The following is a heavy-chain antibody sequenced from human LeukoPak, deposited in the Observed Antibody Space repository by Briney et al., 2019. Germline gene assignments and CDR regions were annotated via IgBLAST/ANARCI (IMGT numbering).Heavy chain of an antibody. Sequence: GGSLRLSCAASGFTFSDYSMNWVRQAPGKGLEWVSSISSSGSYIYYVDSVKGRFTISRDNAKNSLYLQMNSLRPEDTAVYYCAKGEYCSRTSCSTPEFDYWGQGTLVTVSS. CDR1: GFTFSDYS. CDR3: AKGEYCSRTSCSTPEFDY. D-gene: IGHD2-2*01. V-gene: IGHV3-21*04. CDR2: ISSSGSYI. J-gene: IGHJ4*02.